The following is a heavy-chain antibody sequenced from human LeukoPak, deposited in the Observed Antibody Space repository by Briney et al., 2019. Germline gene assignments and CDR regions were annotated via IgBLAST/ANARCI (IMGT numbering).Heavy chain of an antibody. D-gene: IGHD6-19*01. CDR2: ISAYNGHT. CDR3: ARAGAAVAGREDY. V-gene: IGHV1-18*01. J-gene: IGHJ4*02. CDR1: GYTFTSYG. Sequence: ASVKVSCKASGYTFTSYGIIWLRQDPGKGLEWMGWISAYNGHTNYAQNLQGRVTMTTDTSTTTVYMELRSLRSDDSAVYYCARAGAAVAGREDYWGQGTLVTVSS.